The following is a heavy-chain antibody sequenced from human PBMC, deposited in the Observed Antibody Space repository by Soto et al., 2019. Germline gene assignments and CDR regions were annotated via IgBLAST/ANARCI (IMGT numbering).Heavy chain of an antibody. V-gene: IGHV1-69*13. CDR3: ARDRPRENYGGNYYYHMDV. CDR1: GYTFTSYA. D-gene: IGHD4-17*01. J-gene: IGHJ6*02. Sequence: SVKVSCKASGYTFTSYAMHWVRQAPGQGLEWMGGIIPIFGTADYAQKFQGRVTITADESTTTAYMELSSLRSEDTAVYYCARDRPRENYGGNYYYHMDVWGQGTTVTVSS. CDR2: IIPIFGTA.